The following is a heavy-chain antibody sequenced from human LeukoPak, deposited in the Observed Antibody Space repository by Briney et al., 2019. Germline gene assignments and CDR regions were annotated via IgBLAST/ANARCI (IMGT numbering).Heavy chain of an antibody. V-gene: IGHV4-34*01. CDR2: INHSGST. Sequence: SETLSLTCAVYGGSSSGYYWSWIRQPPGKGLEWIGEINHSGSTNYNPSLKSRVTISVDTSKNQFSLKLSSVTAADTAVYYCASQGYCTNGVCYLWGQGTLVTVSS. D-gene: IGHD2-8*01. CDR1: GGSSSGYY. J-gene: IGHJ5*02. CDR3: ASQGYCTNGVCYL.